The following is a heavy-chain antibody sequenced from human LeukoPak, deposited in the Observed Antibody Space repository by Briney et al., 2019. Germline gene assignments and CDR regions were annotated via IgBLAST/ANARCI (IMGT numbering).Heavy chain of an antibody. J-gene: IGHJ4*02. CDR1: GDSVSSNSAA. CDR3: GRYTSGWYIDY. CDR2: TYYRSKWYS. V-gene: IGHV6-1*01. D-gene: IGHD6-19*01. Sequence: SQPLSLTCAISGDSVSSNSAAWNWIRQSTSRGLEWLGRTYYRSKWYSDYAVSVRGRIIINADTSKNQFSLQLSSVTPEDTAVYYCGRYTSGWYIDYWGRGTLVTVSS.